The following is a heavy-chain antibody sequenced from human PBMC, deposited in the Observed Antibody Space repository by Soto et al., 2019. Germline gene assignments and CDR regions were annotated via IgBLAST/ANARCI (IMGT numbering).Heavy chain of an antibody. CDR2: ISGNGIAT. D-gene: IGHD6-19*01. Sequence: PGGSLRLSCEASGFIFSDHAMSWVRQAPGKGLEWVSAISGNGIATYYADSVKGRFTISRDNAKNTLYLQMNSLRDEDTAVYYCARGPNTAVAGRFDYWGQGTLVTVSS. CDR1: GFIFSDHA. CDR3: ARGPNTAVAGRFDY. V-gene: IGHV3-23*01. J-gene: IGHJ4*02.